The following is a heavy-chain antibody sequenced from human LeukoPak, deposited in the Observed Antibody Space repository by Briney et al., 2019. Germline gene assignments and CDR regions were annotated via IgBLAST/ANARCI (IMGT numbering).Heavy chain of an antibody. CDR1: GGSISSYY. V-gene: IGHV4-59*01. D-gene: IGHD2-8*01. CDR2: ISYSGNT. Sequence: NPSETLSLTCTVSGGSISSYYWSWVRQPPGKGLVWIGYISYSGNTNYNPSLKSRVTISMHTSKNQLSLTLNSVTAADTAVYYCASWGQCTNGLCRDVGYMDVWGKGTTVTVSS. CDR3: ASWGQCTNGLCRDVGYMDV. J-gene: IGHJ6*03.